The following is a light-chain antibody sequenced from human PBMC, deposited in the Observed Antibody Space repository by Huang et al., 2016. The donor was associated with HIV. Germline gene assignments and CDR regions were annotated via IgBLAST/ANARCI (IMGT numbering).Light chain of an antibody. J-gene: IGKJ3*01. CDR2: AAS. CDR1: QGISSY. CDR3: QHLNTYPLT. Sequence: IQLTQSPSSLSASVGDRVTITCRASQGISSYLAWYQQKPGKAPKRQIYAASTLQSGVPLRFSGSGSGTDFALTISSLQPEDFATYYCQHLNTYPLTFGPGTKVDIK. V-gene: IGKV1-9*01.